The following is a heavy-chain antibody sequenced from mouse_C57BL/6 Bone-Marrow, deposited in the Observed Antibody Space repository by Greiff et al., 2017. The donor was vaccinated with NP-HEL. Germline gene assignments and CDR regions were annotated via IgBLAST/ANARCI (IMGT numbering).Heavy chain of an antibody. J-gene: IGHJ2*01. Sequence: EVQLQESVAELVRPGASVKLSCTASGFNIKNTYMHWVKQRPEQGLEWIGRIDPANGNTKYAPKFQGKATITADTSSNTAYLQLSSLTSEDTAIYYCASPYYGSSYGYFDYWGQGTTLTVSS. CDR3: ASPYYGSSYGYFDY. V-gene: IGHV14-3*01. CDR2: IDPANGNT. CDR1: GFNIKNTY. D-gene: IGHD1-1*01.